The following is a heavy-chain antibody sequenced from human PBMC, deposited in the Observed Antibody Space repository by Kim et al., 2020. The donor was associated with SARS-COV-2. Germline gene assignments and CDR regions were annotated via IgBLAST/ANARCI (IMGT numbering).Heavy chain of an antibody. CDR3: ASNRNYYGSGSYILDY. V-gene: IGHV3-30*03. Sequence: GGSLRLSCAASGFTFSSYWMHWVRQAPGKGLEWVAVISYDGSNKYYADSVKGRFTISRDNSKNTLYLQMNSLRAEDTAVYYCASNRNYYGSGSYILDYWGQGTLVTVSS. CDR1: GFTFSSYW. J-gene: IGHJ4*02. CDR2: ISYDGSNK. D-gene: IGHD3-10*01.